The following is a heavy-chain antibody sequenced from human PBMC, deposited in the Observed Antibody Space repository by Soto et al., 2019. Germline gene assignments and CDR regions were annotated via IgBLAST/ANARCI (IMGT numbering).Heavy chain of an antibody. CDR3: AREPQRALQVVAATSPPHLFDP. Sequence: EVQLVESGGGLVKPGGSLRLSCAASGFTFSSYSMNWVRQAPGKGLEWVSSISSSSSYIYYADSVKGRFTISRDNAKNSLYLQMNSLRAEDTAVYYCAREPQRALQVVAATSPPHLFDPWGQGTLVTVSS. J-gene: IGHJ5*02. CDR1: GFTFSSYS. D-gene: IGHD2-15*01. CDR2: ISSSSSYI. V-gene: IGHV3-21*01.